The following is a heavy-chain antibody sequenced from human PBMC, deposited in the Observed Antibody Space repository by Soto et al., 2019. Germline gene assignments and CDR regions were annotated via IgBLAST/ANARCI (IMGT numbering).Heavy chain of an antibody. D-gene: IGHD3-3*01. V-gene: IGHV4-34*01. CDR3: ARGQGFLGWLVY. CDR2: INHSGST. CDR1: GGSFSGYY. Sequence: SETLSLTCAVYGGSFSGYYWSWIRQPPGKGLEWIGEINHSGSTNYNPSLKSRVTISVDTSKNQFSLKLSSVTAADTAVYYCARGQGFLGWLVYWGQGTLVTVSS. J-gene: IGHJ4*02.